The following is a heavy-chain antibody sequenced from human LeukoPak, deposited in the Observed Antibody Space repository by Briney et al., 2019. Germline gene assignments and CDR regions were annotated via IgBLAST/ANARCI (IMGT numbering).Heavy chain of an antibody. CDR1: GGSISSYY. CDR2: IYYSGST. J-gene: IGHJ4*02. V-gene: IGHV4-59*01. D-gene: IGHD5-12*01. Sequence: SETLSLTCTVSGGSISSYYWSWIRQPPGKGLEWIGYIYYSGSTNYNPSLRSRVTISVDTSKNQFSLKLSSVTAADTAMYYCARVSGYDWESFYDYWGQGTLVTVSS. CDR3: ARVSGYDWESFYDY.